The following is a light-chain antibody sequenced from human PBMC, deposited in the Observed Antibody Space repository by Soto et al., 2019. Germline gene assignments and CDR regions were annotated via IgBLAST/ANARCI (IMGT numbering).Light chain of an antibody. CDR2: DVS. CDR3: SSYTSSSTLLYV. V-gene: IGLV2-14*01. CDR1: SSDVGGYNY. Sequence: QSALTQPASVSGSPGQSITIPCTGTSSDVGGYNYVSWYQQHPGKAPKLMIYDVSNRLSGVSNRFSGSKSGNTASLTISGLQAEDEADYYCSSYTSSSTLLYVFGTGTKVTVL. J-gene: IGLJ1*01.